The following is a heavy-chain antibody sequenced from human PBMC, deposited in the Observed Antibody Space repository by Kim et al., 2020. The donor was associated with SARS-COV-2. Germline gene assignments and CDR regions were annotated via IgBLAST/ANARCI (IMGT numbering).Heavy chain of an antibody. Sequence: RFTISRDNSKNTLYLQMNSLRAEDTAVYYCARGGSGFGESPRNYYYGMDVWGQGTTVTVSS. J-gene: IGHJ6*02. CDR3: ARGGSGFGESPRNYYYGMDV. D-gene: IGHD3-10*01. V-gene: IGHV3-30*07.